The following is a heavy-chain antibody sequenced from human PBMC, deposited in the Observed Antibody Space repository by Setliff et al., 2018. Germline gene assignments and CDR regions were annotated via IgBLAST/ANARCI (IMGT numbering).Heavy chain of an antibody. D-gene: IGHD6-19*01. CDR1: GYPFIEHY. CDR2: MNPNSGNT. Sequence: ASVKVSCKTSGYPFIEHYVNWVRQAPGQGLEWMGWMNPNSGNTGFAQNFQGRVTMTRNTSISTAYMELSALRSDDTAVYYCARDRGLEADVVSLINMAGFWGQGTLVTVSS. CDR3: ARDRGLEADVVSLINMAGF. J-gene: IGHJ4*02. V-gene: IGHV1-8*01.